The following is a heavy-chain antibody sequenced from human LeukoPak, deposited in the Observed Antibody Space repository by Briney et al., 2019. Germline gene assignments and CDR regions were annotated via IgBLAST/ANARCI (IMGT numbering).Heavy chain of an antibody. CDR3: ARWCSQLGGYYDSSGYAFYY. CDR2: IYYRGST. CDR1: GGSLSSYY. D-gene: IGHD3-22*01. V-gene: IGHV4-59*01. J-gene: IGHJ4*02. Sequence: SETLSLTCTVSGGSLSSYYWSWIRQRPGKGVEWIGYIYYRGSTKYNPSLNSLVTISVDTSKTQFSLKLSSVTAADTAVYYCARWCSQLGGYYDSSGYAFYYWGQGTLVTVSS.